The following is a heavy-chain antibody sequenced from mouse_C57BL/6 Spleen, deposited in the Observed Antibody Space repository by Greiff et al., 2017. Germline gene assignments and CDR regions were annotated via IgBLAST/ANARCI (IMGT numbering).Heavy chain of an antibody. V-gene: IGHV1-15*01. D-gene: IGHD2-4*01. CDR2: IDPETGGT. J-gene: IGHJ3*01. CDR1: GYTFTDYE. Sequence: QVQLQQSGAELVRPGASVTLSCKASGYTFTDYEMHWVKQTPVHGLEWIGAIDPETGGTAYNQKFKGKAILTADKSSSTAYMELRSLTSEDSAVYYCTHYDYDGAAYWGQGTLVTVSA. CDR3: THYDYDGAAY.